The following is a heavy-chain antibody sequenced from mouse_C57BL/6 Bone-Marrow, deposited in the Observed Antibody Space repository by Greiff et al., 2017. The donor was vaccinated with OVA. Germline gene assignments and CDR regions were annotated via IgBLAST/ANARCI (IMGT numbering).Heavy chain of an antibody. CDR2: ISGGGGNT. V-gene: IGHV5-9*01. Sequence: DVMLVESGGGLVKPGGSLKLSCAASGFTFSSYTMSWVRQTPEKRLEWVATISGGGGNTYYPDSVKGRFTISRDNAKNTLYLQMSSLRSEDTALYYCARGGLRRLDYWGQGTTLTVSS. D-gene: IGHD2-4*01. J-gene: IGHJ2*01. CDR1: GFTFSSYT. CDR3: ARGGLRRLDY.